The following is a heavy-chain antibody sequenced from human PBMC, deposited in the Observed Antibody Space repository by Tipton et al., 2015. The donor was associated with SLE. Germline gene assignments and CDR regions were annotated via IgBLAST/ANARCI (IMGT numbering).Heavy chain of an antibody. CDR1: GGSISTYY. Sequence: TLSLTCTVSGGSISTYYWSWIRQPPGKGLEWIGYIFYSGSTNYNPSLKSRVTISVDTSKNQFSLKLSSVTAADTALYYCARGLVVGVVVTGGYYFDYWGQGTLVTVSS. J-gene: IGHJ4*02. V-gene: IGHV4-59*01. CDR2: IFYSGST. CDR3: ARGLVVGVVVTGGYYFDY. D-gene: IGHD2-21*02.